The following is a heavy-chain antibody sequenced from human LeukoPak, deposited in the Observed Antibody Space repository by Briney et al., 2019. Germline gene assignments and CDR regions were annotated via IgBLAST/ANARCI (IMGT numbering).Heavy chain of an antibody. D-gene: IGHD2-2*01. V-gene: IGHV4-31*03. J-gene: IGHJ4*02. CDR2: IYYSGST. Sequence: TLSLTCTVSGGSISSGGYYWSWIRQHPGKGLEWIGYIYYSGSTYYNPSLKSRVTISVDTSKNQFSLKLSSVTAADTAVYYCARVCVEIVVVPAAIIFDYWGQGTLVTVSS. CDR1: GGSISSGGYY. CDR3: ARVCVEIVVVPAAIIFDY.